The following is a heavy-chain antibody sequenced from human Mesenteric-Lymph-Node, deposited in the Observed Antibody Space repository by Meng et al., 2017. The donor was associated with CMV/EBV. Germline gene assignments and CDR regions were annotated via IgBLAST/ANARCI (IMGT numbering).Heavy chain of an antibody. J-gene: IGHJ6*02. D-gene: IGHD3-3*01. CDR3: ARGGLTIFGAVSEGMDV. Sequence: GESLKISCAASGFTFKTYSMHWVRQAPGKGLEYISAINSNGASKHYADSMKERVIISRDNSKNTVYLQVDSLRSEDMGVYFCARGGLTIFGAVSEGMDVWGQGTTVTVSS. V-gene: IGHV3-64*02. CDR2: INSNGASK. CDR1: GFTFKTYS.